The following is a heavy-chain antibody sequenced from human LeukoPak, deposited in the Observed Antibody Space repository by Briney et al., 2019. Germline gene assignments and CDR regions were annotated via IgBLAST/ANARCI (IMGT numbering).Heavy chain of an antibody. CDR1: GFTFSSYA. D-gene: IGHD6-13*01. Sequence: GGSLRLSCAASGFTFSSYAMSWVRQTPGKGLEWLSIISDSDGSTYYADSVKGRFTISRDNSKNTLYLQMNSLRVEDTAVYYCAKGEQLVPTVFDYWGQGTLVTVSS. CDR3: AKGEQLVPTVFDY. V-gene: IGHV3-23*01. CDR2: ISDSDGST. J-gene: IGHJ4*02.